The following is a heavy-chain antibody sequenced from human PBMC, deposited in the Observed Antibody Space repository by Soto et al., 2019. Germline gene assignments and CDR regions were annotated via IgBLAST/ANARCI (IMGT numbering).Heavy chain of an antibody. D-gene: IGHD5-12*01. V-gene: IGHV3-30*18. CDR3: AKVKRGIVATIVYGMDV. CDR2: ISYDGSNK. J-gene: IGHJ6*02. Sequence: QVQLVESGGGVVQPGRSLRLSCAASGFTFSSYGMHWVRQAPGKGLEWVAVISYDGSNKYYADSVKGRFTISRDNSKNTLYLQMNSLRAEDTAVYYCAKVKRGIVATIVYGMDVWGQGTTVTVSS. CDR1: GFTFSSYG.